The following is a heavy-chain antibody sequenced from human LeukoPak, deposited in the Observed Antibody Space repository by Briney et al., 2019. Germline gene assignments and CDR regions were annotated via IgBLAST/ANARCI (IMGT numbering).Heavy chain of an antibody. Sequence: SVKVSCKASGYTFTGYHIHWVRQAPGQGLEWMGRINPNTGETNFAQKFQGRVTMTRDTSITTASMELSSLRPDDTAVYFCARDQGSLTRSWYTGYWGQGTQVTVSS. CDR2: INPNTGET. V-gene: IGHV1-2*06. CDR1: GYTFTGYH. CDR3: ARDQGSLTRSWYTGY. J-gene: IGHJ4*02. D-gene: IGHD6-13*01.